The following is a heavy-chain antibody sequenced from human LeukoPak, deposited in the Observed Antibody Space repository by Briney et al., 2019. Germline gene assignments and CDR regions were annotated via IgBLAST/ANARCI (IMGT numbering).Heavy chain of an antibody. V-gene: IGHV4-39*07. J-gene: IGHJ4*02. Sequence: PSETLSLTCTVSGGSISSSSYYWGWIRQPPGKGLEWIGSIYYSGSTYYNPSLKSRVTISVDTSKNQFSLKLSSVTAADTAVYYCARFDTAMVTLSYWGQGTLVTVSS. CDR2: IYYSGST. D-gene: IGHD5-18*01. CDR1: GGSISSSSYY. CDR3: ARFDTAMVTLSY.